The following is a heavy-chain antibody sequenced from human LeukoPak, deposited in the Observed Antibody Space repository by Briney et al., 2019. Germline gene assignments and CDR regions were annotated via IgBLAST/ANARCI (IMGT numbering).Heavy chain of an antibody. D-gene: IGHD3-22*01. CDR3: AGGHYYDSSGYSY. CDR1: GFTFSNYY. Sequence: PGGSLRLSCAASGFTFSNYYISWIRQAPGKGLEWVSYISSSDSPINYAHSVTDRFTISRHNTRNSLFLQMDSQGTEHASMYDCAGGHYYDSSGYSYWGERTLVTVSS. J-gene: IGHJ4*02. V-gene: IGHV3-11*04. CDR2: ISSSDSPI.